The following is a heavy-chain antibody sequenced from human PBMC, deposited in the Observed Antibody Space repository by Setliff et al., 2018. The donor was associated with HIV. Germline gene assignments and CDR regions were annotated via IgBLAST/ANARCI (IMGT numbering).Heavy chain of an antibody. J-gene: IGHJ3*02. CDR1: GYTFTGYY. CDR2: INPNSGGT. D-gene: IGHD6-19*01. CDR3: ARARDSSGWLEGAFDI. V-gene: IGHV1-2*02. Sequence: ASVKVSCKASGYTFTGYYMHWVRQAPGQGLEWTGWINPNSGGTNYAQKFQGRVTMTRDTSISTAYMELSRLRSDDTAVYYCARARDSSGWLEGAFDIWGQGTMVTVSS.